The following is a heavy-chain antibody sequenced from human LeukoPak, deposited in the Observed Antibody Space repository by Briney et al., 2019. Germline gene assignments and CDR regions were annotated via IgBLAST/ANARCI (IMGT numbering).Heavy chain of an antibody. Sequence: GGSLRLSCAASGFTVSNNYMNCVRQAPGKGLEWVSVIYSGGSTYYADSVKGRFIISRDNSKNTLYLQVNSLRAEDTAVYYCAREGYRSFDYWGQETLVTVSS. CDR1: GFTVSNNY. V-gene: IGHV3-66*01. J-gene: IGHJ4*02. D-gene: IGHD6-13*01. CDR3: AREGYRSFDY. CDR2: IYSGGST.